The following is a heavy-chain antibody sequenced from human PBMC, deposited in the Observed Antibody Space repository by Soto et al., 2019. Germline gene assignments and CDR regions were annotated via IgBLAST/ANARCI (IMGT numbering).Heavy chain of an antibody. CDR1: GYTFTSYG. CDR3: ARRGSSWYYYYMDV. CDR2: ISAYNGNT. J-gene: IGHJ6*03. D-gene: IGHD6-13*01. Sequence: ASVRVSCKASGYTFTSYGISWVRQAPGQGLEWMGWISAYNGNTNYAQKLQGRVTMTTDTSTSTAYMELRSLRSDDTAVYYCARRGSSWYYYYMDVWGKGTTVTVSS. V-gene: IGHV1-18*01.